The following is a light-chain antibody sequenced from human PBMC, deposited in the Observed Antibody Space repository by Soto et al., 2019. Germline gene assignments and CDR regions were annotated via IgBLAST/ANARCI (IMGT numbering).Light chain of an antibody. CDR2: WTS. Sequence: DIVMTQSPDSLAVSLGERATSNCKSSQTVLYSSNNKNYLAWYQQKPGQPPKLLIYWTSTRESGVPDRFSGSGSGTNFTLTISSLQAEDVAVYYCQQYYNTPWTFGQGTKVDIK. CDR1: QTVLYSSNNKNY. V-gene: IGKV4-1*01. J-gene: IGKJ1*01. CDR3: QQYYNTPWT.